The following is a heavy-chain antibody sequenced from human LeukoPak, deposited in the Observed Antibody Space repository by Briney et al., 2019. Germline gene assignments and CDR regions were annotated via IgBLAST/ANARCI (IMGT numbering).Heavy chain of an antibody. D-gene: IGHD5-18*01. CDR2: INWNGGST. J-gene: IGHJ4*02. CDR1: GFTFDDYG. Sequence: GGSLRLSCAASGFTFDDYGMSWVRQAPGKELEWVSGINWNGGSTGYADSVKGRFTISRDNAKNSLYLQMNSLRAEDTALYYCARLPYRGYSYGLLDYWGQGTLATVSS. CDR3: ARLPYRGYSYGLLDY. V-gene: IGHV3-20*04.